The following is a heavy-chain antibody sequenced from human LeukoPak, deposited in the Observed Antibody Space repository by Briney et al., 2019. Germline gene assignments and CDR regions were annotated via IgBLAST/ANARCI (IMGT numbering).Heavy chain of an antibody. CDR3: TRDVARCGDLDY. V-gene: IGHV4-38-2*02. J-gene: IGHJ4*02. D-gene: IGHD3-10*01. Sequence: SETLSLTCAVSGYSISIGYYWGWTRQPPGKGLEWIGSIYHSGSTSYNPSLRSRVTISVTTSKNQFSMKRTSVTAADTAVYYCTRDVARCGDLDYWGQGTLVTVSS. CDR2: IYHSGST. CDR1: GYSISIGYY.